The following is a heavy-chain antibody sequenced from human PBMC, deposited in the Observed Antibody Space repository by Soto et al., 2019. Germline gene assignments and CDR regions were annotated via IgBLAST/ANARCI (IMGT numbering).Heavy chain of an antibody. CDR2: ISATDGKT. J-gene: IGHJ4*02. Sequence: PGGSLRLSCLASGFTFKAYAMGWVRQAPGKGLEWVSSISATDGKTYYADSVRGRFMISRDNSRNSLFLQMNGLRPDDSALYYCVKDEGTSSTVFDYWGQGTPVTVYS. CDR3: VKDEGTSSTVFDY. D-gene: IGHD4-4*01. V-gene: IGHV3-23*01. CDR1: GFTFKAYA.